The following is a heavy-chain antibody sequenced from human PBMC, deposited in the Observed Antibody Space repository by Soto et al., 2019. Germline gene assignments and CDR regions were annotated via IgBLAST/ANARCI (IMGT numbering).Heavy chain of an antibody. CDR1: GFTFSSYA. V-gene: IGHV3-23*01. J-gene: IGHJ4*02. D-gene: IGHD3-10*01. CDR2: ISGSGGST. Sequence: GGSLRLSCAASGFTFSSYAMSWVRQAPGKGLEWVSAISGSGGSTYYADSVKGRFTISRDNSKNTLYLQMNSLRAEDTAVYYCAKDRVNLYGSSGYFDYWGQGTLVTVSS. CDR3: AKDRVNLYGSSGYFDY.